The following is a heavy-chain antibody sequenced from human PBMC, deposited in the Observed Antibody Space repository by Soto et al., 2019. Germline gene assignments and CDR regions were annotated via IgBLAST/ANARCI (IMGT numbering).Heavy chain of an antibody. D-gene: IGHD5-18*01. CDR3: ARARDSYGHYYFDY. J-gene: IGHJ4*02. CDR1: GFTFSSYW. CDR2: IKQDGSEK. Sequence: VGSLRLSCAASGFTFSSYWMSWVRQAPGKGLEWVANIKQDGSEKYYVDSVKGRFTISRDNAKNSLYLQMNSLRAEDTAVYYCARARDSYGHYYFDYWGQGTLVTVS. V-gene: IGHV3-7*03.